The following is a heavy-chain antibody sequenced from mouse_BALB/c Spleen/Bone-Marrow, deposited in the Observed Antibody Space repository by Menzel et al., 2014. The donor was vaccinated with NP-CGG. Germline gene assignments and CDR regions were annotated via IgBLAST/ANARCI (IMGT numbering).Heavy chain of an antibody. V-gene: IGHV4-1*02. Sequence: EVQRVESGGGLVQPGGSLKLSCAASEFDFSRYWMSWVRQAPGKGLEWIGEINPDSSTINYTPSLKDKFIISRDNAKNTLYLQMSKVRSEDAALYYCARLSYYGRFAYWGQGTLVTGSA. J-gene: IGHJ3*01. D-gene: IGHD1-1*01. CDR2: INPDSSTI. CDR1: EFDFSRYW. CDR3: ARLSYYGRFAY.